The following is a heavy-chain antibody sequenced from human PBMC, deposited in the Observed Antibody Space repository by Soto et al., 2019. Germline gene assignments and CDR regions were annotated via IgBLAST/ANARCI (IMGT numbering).Heavy chain of an antibody. J-gene: IGHJ4*02. CDR1: GFTFSSYS. CDR3: ARELISSRIVNFDY. Sequence: GGSLRLSCAASGFTFSSYSMNWVRQAPGKGLEWVSSISSGSNYIYYADSVKGRFTISRDNAKNSLYLQMNSLRAEDTAVYYCARELISSRIVNFDYWGQGTLVTVSS. CDR2: ISSGSNYI. D-gene: IGHD6-6*01. V-gene: IGHV3-21*01.